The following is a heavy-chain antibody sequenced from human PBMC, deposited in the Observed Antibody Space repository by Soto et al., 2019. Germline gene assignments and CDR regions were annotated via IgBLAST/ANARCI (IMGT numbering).Heavy chain of an antibody. V-gene: IGHV4-59*08. J-gene: IGHJ4*02. Sequence: SETLSLTCTVSGGSISSYYWSWIRQPPGKGLEWIGYIYYSGSTNYNPSLKSRVTISVDTSKNQFSLKLSSVTAADTAVYYCARREGGYDPLSSYFDYWGQGTLVTVSS. D-gene: IGHD5-12*01. CDR1: GGSISSYY. CDR3: ARREGGYDPLSSYFDY. CDR2: IYYSGST.